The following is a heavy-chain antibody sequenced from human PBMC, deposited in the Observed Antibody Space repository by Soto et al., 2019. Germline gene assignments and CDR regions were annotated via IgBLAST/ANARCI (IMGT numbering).Heavy chain of an antibody. D-gene: IGHD3-9*01. CDR3: ASLRYFAGKLDY. J-gene: IGHJ4*02. CDR1: GGTFSSYA. V-gene: IGHV1-69*13. Sequence: SVKVSCKASGGTFSSYAISWVRQAPGQGLEWVGGIIPIFGTANYAQKFQGRVTITADESTSTAYMELSSLRSEDTAVYYCASLRYFAGKLDYWGQGTLVTAPQ. CDR2: IIPIFGTA.